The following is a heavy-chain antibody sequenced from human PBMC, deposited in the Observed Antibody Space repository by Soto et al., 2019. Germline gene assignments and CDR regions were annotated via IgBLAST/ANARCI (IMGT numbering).Heavy chain of an antibody. CDR3: ARAYTGRLPRRADYYYDMDV. J-gene: IGHJ6*02. CDR2: IGAARDP. V-gene: IGHV3-13*04. D-gene: IGHD2-2*02. CDR1: GFSFSDYD. Sequence: GGSLRLSCVASGFSFSDYDMHWVRQVPGRGLEWVSAIGAARDPYYLGSVKGRFSISRENAKNSVYLQMNDLRAGDSAVYYCARAYTGRLPRRADYYYDMDVWGQGTTVTVSS.